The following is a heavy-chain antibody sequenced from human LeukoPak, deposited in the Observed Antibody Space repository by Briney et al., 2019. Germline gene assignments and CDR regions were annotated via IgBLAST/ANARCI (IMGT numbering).Heavy chain of an antibody. CDR1: GGTFSGYA. CDR2: IIPILGIA. V-gene: IGHV1-69*04. Sequence: SVKVSCKASGGTFSGYAISWVRQAPGQGLEWMGRIIPILGIANYAQKLQGRVTITADKSTSTAYMELSSLRSEDTAVYYCARVAMVRGVITSTWFDPWGQGTLVTVSS. J-gene: IGHJ5*02. D-gene: IGHD3-10*01. CDR3: ARVAMVRGVITSTWFDP.